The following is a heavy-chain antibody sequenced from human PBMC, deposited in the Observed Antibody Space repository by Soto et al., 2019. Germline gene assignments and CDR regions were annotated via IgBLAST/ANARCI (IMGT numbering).Heavy chain of an antibody. J-gene: IGHJ6*02. CDR2: ISCSGIT. CDR1: GGSINGGGYS. V-gene: IGHV4-31*03. CDR3: AREGGTAGATSLRRYYYYGMDV. Sequence: PLSRTGTVSGGSINGGGYSWSWIRQHRGKCLEWIGYISCSGITYYSPSLNSRVTISVDTSKNQFSLKLSSVTAAETAVYYCAREGGTAGATSLRRYYYYGMDVWGQGTTVAVSS. D-gene: IGHD1-26*01.